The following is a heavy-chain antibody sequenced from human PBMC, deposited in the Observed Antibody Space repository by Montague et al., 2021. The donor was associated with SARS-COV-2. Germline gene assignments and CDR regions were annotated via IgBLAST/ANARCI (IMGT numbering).Heavy chain of an antibody. V-gene: IGHV3-7*01. J-gene: IGHJ4*02. CDR1: GFPFSTYW. CDR3: AREFDC. CDR2: VNEDGGEE. Sequence: SRSLSFAASGFPFSTYWMNWVRQAPGKGLEWVANVNEDGGEEYFVDSVKGRFTISRDNTKNSLFPQMNSLRAEDTAVYYCAREFDCWGQGTLVTVSS.